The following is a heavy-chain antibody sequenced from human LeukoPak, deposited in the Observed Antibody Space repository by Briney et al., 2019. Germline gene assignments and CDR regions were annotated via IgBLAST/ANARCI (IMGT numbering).Heavy chain of an antibody. CDR2: ISAYNGNT. J-gene: IGHJ4*02. V-gene: IGHV1-18*01. Sequence: VKVXFKXSXYTFTSXGISWVRQAPGQGLEWMGWISAYNGNTNYAQKLQGRVTMTTDTSTSTAYMELRSLRSDDTAVYYCARRRRDGSDYWGQGTLVTVSS. CDR1: XYTFTSXG. D-gene: IGHD5-24*01. CDR3: ARRRRDGSDY.